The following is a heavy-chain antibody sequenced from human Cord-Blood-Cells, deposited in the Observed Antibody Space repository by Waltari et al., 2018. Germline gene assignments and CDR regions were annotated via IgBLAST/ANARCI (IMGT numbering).Heavy chain of an antibody. Sequence: QVQLVQSGAEVKKPGASVKVSCTASGYTFTSYDINWVRQATGQGREWMGWMNRNSGKAGYAQKFQGRVTLTRNTSISTAYMELSSLRSEDTAVYYCASRDGSGDAYYYYYGMDVWGQGTTVTVSS. D-gene: IGHD7-27*01. CDR3: ASRDGSGDAYYYYYGMDV. CDR2: MNRNSGKA. V-gene: IGHV1-8*01. J-gene: IGHJ6*02. CDR1: GYTFTSYD.